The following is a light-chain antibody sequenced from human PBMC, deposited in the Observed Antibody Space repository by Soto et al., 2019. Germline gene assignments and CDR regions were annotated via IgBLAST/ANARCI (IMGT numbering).Light chain of an antibody. Sequence: DIVMTHSPLSLPVTPGEPASISCSSSQSLLHSNGYNYLDWYLQKPGQSPQLLIYLGSNRASGVPDRFSGSGSGTDFTLKISRVEAEDVGVYYCMQALQTPVTFGGGTKVDIK. CDR2: LGS. J-gene: IGKJ4*01. CDR1: QSLLHSNGYNY. CDR3: MQALQTPVT. V-gene: IGKV2-28*01.